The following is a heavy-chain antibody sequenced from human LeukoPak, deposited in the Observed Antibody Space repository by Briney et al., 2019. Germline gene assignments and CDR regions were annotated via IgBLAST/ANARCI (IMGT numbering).Heavy chain of an antibody. CDR2: INTNTGNP. Sequence: ASVKVSCKASGYTFTSYDINWVRQATGQGLEWMGWINTNTGNPTYAQGFTGRFVFSLDTSVSTAYLQISSLKAEDTAVYYCARGYSSGWYNYWGQGTLVTVSS. V-gene: IGHV7-4-1*02. CDR1: GYTFTSYD. J-gene: IGHJ4*02. CDR3: ARGYSSGWYNY. D-gene: IGHD6-19*01.